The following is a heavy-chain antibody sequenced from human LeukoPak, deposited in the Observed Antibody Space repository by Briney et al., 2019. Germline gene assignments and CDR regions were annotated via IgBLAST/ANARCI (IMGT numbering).Heavy chain of an antibody. D-gene: IGHD1-26*01. J-gene: IGHJ4*02. Sequence: PGGSPRLSCAASGFTFSSYSMNWVRQAPGKGLGWVSFISSSSSTIYYADSVKGRFTISRDNAKNSLYLQMNSLRAEDTAVYYCARDRGGSYSAIDYWGQGTLVTVSS. CDR2: ISSSSSTI. CDR1: GFTFSSYS. V-gene: IGHV3-48*04. CDR3: ARDRGGSYSAIDY.